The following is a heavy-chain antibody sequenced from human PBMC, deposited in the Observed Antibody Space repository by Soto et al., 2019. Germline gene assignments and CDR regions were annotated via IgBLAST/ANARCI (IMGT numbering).Heavy chain of an antibody. CDR3: AKAGLLWFGEYFDP. CDR1: GFPFSSYA. V-gene: IGHV3-23*01. Sequence: GGSLRLSCAASGFPFSSYAMSWVRQAPGKGLEWVSAISGSGGSTYYADSVKGRFTISRDNSKNTLYLQMNSLRAEDTAVYYCAKAGLLWFGEYFDPWGQGTLVTVSS. CDR2: ISGSGGST. D-gene: IGHD3-10*01. J-gene: IGHJ5*02.